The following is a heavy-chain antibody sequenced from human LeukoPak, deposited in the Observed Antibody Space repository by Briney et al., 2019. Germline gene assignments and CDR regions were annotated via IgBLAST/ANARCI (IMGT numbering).Heavy chain of an antibody. CDR3: ARGGIQVSGIDEFDY. D-gene: IGHD6-19*01. Sequence: GGSLRLSCAASGFTFSSYWMHWVRQVIGKGLEWVSAIGIRGDTHYSGSVKGRFTISRENAESSLYLQMNSLRAEDTAVYYRARGGIQVSGIDEFDYWGQGTLVTVSS. CDR2: IGIRGDT. CDR1: GFTFSSYW. V-gene: IGHV3-13*01. J-gene: IGHJ4*02.